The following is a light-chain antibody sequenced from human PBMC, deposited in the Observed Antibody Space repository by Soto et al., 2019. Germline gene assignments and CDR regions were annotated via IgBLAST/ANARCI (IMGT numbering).Light chain of an antibody. CDR3: QTWGSGIVV. CDR1: SGHSNYA. Sequence: QPVLTQSPSASASLGASVKLTCTLSSGHSNYAFAWHQQQSEKGLRYLMKLNSDGSHSKGDGMPDRFSCSSSGAERYLAISSRRAEDEADDYCQTWGSGIVVFGGGTKGTVL. V-gene: IGLV4-69*01. CDR2: LNSDGSH. J-gene: IGLJ2*01.